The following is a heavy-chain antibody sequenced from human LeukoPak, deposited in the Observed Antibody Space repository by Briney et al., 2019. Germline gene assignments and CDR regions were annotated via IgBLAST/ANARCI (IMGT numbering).Heavy chain of an antibody. V-gene: IGHV1-2*02. D-gene: IGHD3-9*01. CDR3: ARMKPDYDILTGYGNDAFDI. CDR2: INPNSGGT. Sequence: ASVKVSCKASGYTFTGYYMHWVRQAPGQGLEWMGWINPNSGGTNYAQKFQGRVTMTRDTSTSTVYMELSSLRSEDTAVYYCARMKPDYDILTGYGNDAFDIWGQGTMVTVSS. CDR1: GYTFTGYY. J-gene: IGHJ3*02.